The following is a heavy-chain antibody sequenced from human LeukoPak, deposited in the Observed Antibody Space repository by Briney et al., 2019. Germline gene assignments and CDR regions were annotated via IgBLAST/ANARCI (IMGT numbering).Heavy chain of an antibody. Sequence: GASVKVSCKASGYTFTSYDINWVRQATGQGLEWMGWMNPNSGNTGYAQKFQGRVTMTRNTSISTAYMELSSLRSEDTAVYYCAREYSSGWYSPYYYYYMDVWGKGTTVTVSS. CDR2: MNPNSGNT. CDR3: AREYSSGWYSPYYYYYMDV. CDR1: GYTFTSYD. V-gene: IGHV1-8*01. J-gene: IGHJ6*03. D-gene: IGHD6-19*01.